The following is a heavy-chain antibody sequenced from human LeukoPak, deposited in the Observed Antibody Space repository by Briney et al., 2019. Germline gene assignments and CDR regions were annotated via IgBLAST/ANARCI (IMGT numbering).Heavy chain of an antibody. Sequence: NPSETLSLTCTVSGGSVSDYYWSWIRRPPGKGLEWIGYIYYNGSTNYNPSLKSRVTISVDTSKNQFSLKLSSVTAADTAVYYCATSGGTYYAPYYFDYWGQGTLVTVSS. CDR2: IYYNGST. V-gene: IGHV4-59*02. CDR1: GGSVSDYY. J-gene: IGHJ4*02. D-gene: IGHD1-26*01. CDR3: ATSGGTYYAPYYFDY.